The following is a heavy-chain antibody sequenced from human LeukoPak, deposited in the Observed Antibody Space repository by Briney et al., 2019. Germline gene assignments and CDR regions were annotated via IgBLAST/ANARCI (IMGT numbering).Heavy chain of an antibody. CDR3: ASHSSGYYRSWFDP. CDR2: ISGSGGST. V-gene: IGHV3-23*01. J-gene: IGHJ5*02. Sequence: PGRSLRLSCAASGFTFSSYAMHWVRQAPGKGLEWVSAISGSGGSTYYADSVKGRFTISRDNSKNTLYLQMNSLRAEDTAVYYCASHSSGYYRSWFDPWGQGTLVTVSS. D-gene: IGHD3-22*01. CDR1: GFTFSSYA.